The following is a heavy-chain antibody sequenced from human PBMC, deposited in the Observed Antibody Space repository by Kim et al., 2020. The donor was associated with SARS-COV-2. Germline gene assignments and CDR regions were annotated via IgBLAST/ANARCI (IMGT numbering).Heavy chain of an antibody. CDR2: TYYRSKWYN. V-gene: IGHV6-1*01. D-gene: IGHD2-2*01. CDR3: ARDGDIVVVPAGRFDP. CDR1: GDSVSSNSAA. J-gene: IGHJ5*02. Sequence: SQTLSLTCAISGDSVSSNSAAWNWIRQSPSRGLEWLGRTYYRSKWYNDYAVSVKSRITINPDTSKNQFSLQLNSVTPEDTAVYYCARDGDIVVVPAGRFDPWGQGTLVTGSS.